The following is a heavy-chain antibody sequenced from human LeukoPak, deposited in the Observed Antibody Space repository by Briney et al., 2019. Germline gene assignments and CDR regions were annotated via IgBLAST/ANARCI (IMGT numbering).Heavy chain of an antibody. V-gene: IGHV3-48*01. Sequence: PGGSLRLSCAASGFPFSSYSMNWVRQAPGKGLEWVSYISASGSNIYYLDSVKGRFTVSRDNTMNSLFLQMDRPRAEDTAVYYCVRVKGTYFDFWDRGTLVTVSS. CDR2: ISASGSNI. CDR1: GFPFSSYS. D-gene: IGHD1-1*01. CDR3: VRVKGTYFDF. J-gene: IGHJ4*02.